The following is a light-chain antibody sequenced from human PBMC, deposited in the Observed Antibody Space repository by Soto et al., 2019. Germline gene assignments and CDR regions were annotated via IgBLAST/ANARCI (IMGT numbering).Light chain of an antibody. CDR3: QKYNSYSQT. J-gene: IGKJ1*01. CDR1: QSISSW. Sequence: DIQMTQSPSTLSASVGERVTITCRASQSISSWLAWYQQKAGKTPTLLIYDASSMERGVPARSSSSGSGTEIHLTISIVQGDNCDTYYYQKYNSYSQTFGQGTKVEIK. V-gene: IGKV1-5*01. CDR2: DAS.